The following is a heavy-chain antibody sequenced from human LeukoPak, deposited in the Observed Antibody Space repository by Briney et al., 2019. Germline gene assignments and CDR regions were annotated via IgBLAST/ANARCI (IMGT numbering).Heavy chain of an antibody. CDR1: GGFIGSSSFY. Sequence: SETLSLTCTVSGGFIGSSSFYWAWIRQTPGKGLEWIGSLAYRGSTYYKSSLKSRVTLSVDAAKNQFSLNLTSVTAADTALFYCASSTSYYYDTSGYFEYWGQGILVTVSS. J-gene: IGHJ4*02. CDR2: LAYRGST. V-gene: IGHV4-39*01. CDR3: ASSTSYYYDTSGYFEY. D-gene: IGHD3-22*01.